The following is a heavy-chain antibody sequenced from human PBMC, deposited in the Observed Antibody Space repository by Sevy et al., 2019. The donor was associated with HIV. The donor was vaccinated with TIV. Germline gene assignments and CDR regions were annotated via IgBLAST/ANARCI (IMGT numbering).Heavy chain of an antibody. CDR3: ASHYSSSSNY. CDR1: GFTFSSYE. CDR2: ISSGGSPI. Sequence: GESLKISCAASGFTFSSYEMNWVRQAPGKGLELISYISSGGSPIYYADSVKGRFTISRDNTKNSLYLQMNSLRAEDTAVYYCASHYSSSSNYWGQGTLVTVSS. V-gene: IGHV3-48*03. J-gene: IGHJ4*02. D-gene: IGHD6-6*01.